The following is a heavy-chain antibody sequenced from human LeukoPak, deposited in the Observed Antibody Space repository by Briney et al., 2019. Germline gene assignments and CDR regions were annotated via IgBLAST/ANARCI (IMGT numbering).Heavy chain of an antibody. CDR3: AREKGDITMVRGVIIRSFDY. CDR2: MNPSSGDT. J-gene: IGHJ4*02. CDR1: GYTFTAYY. V-gene: IGHV1-2*02. Sequence: ASVKVSCKASGYTFTAYYMHWVRQAPGQGLEWMGWMNPSSGDTYYTQKFQGRVTMTRDTSISTAYMQLSRLRSDDTAVYYCAREKGDITMVRGVIIRSFDYWGQGTLVTVSS. D-gene: IGHD3-10*01.